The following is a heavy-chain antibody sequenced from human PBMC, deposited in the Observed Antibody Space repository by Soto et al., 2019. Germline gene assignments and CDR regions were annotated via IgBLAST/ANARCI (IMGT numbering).Heavy chain of an antibody. V-gene: IGHV4-34*01. CDR1: GGSFSGYY. J-gene: IGHJ4*02. Sequence: SETLSLTCAVYGGSFSGYYWSWIRQPPGKGLEWIGEINHSGSTNYNPSLKGRVTISVDTSKNQFSLKLSSVTAADTAVYYCERGAGTGYWGQGTLVTVSS. D-gene: IGHD1-1*01. CDR3: ERGAGTGY. CDR2: INHSGST.